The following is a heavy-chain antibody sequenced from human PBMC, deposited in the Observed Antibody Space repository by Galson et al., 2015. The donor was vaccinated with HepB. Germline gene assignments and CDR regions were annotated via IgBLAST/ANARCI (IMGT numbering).Heavy chain of an antibody. CDR3: ATVGDGGNPIADH. CDR1: GFTFSSYG. V-gene: IGHV3-33*01. Sequence: SLRLSCAASGFTFSSYGMHWVRQAPGMGLEWVAVIWYDGSKKFYADSVKGRFTTSRDNAKDTLYLQMNSLRVEDTAVYYCATVGDGGNPIADHWGQGTLVTVSS. CDR2: IWYDGSKK. J-gene: IGHJ4*02. D-gene: IGHD4-23*01.